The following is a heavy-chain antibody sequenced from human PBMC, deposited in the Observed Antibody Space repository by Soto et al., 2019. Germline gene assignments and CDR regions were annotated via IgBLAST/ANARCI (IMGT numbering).Heavy chain of an antibody. D-gene: IGHD6-13*01. Sequence: GGSLRLSCAASGFTFSSYWMHWVLQAPGKGLVWVSRINSDGSSTSYADSVKGRFTISRDNAKNTLYLQMNSLRAEDTAVYYCARDRYSSSWYNYYYYGMDVWGQGTTVTVSS. J-gene: IGHJ6*02. V-gene: IGHV3-74*01. CDR1: GFTFSSYW. CDR3: ARDRYSSSWYNYYYYGMDV. CDR2: INSDGSST.